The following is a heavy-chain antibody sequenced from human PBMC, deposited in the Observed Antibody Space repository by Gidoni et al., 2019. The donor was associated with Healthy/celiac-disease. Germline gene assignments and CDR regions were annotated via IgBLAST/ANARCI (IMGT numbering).Heavy chain of an antibody. J-gene: IGHJ6*02. Sequence: QVQLVESGGGVVQPGRSLRLSCAASGFTFSSYGMHWVRQAPGKGLEWVAVRSYDGSNKYYADSVKGRFTISRDNSKNTLYLQMNSLRAEDTAVYYCAKEGGSYGSGSYYHSMDVWGQGTTVTVSS. V-gene: IGHV3-30*18. D-gene: IGHD3-10*01. CDR2: RSYDGSNK. CDR1: GFTFSSYG. CDR3: AKEGGSYGSGSYYHSMDV.